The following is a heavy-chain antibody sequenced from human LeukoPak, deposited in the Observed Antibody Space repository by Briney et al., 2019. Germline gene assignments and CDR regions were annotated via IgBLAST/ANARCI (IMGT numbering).Heavy chain of an antibody. D-gene: IGHD6-13*01. J-gene: IGHJ4*02. CDR1: GGSFSGYY. Sequence: SETLSLTCAVYGGSFSGYYWSWIRQPPGKGLEWIGEINHSGSTNYNPSLKSRVTISVDTSKNQFSLKLSFVTAADTAVYYCARGASGYSSSWYLLHYWGQGTLVTVSS. V-gene: IGHV4-34*01. CDR2: INHSGST. CDR3: ARGASGYSSSWYLLHY.